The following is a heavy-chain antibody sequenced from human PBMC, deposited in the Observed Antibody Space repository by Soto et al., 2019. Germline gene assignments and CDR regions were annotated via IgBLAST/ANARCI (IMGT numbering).Heavy chain of an antibody. D-gene: IGHD2-15*01. CDR2: ISSSSSCI. CDR1: GFTFSSYS. Sequence: GGSLRLSCAASGFTFSSYSMNWVRQAPGKGLEWVSSISSSSSCIYYADSVKGRFTISRDNAKNSLYLQMNSLRAEDTAVYYCARAGIVVVVAAHDAFDIWGQGTMVTVSS. CDR3: ARAGIVVVVAAHDAFDI. V-gene: IGHV3-21*01. J-gene: IGHJ3*02.